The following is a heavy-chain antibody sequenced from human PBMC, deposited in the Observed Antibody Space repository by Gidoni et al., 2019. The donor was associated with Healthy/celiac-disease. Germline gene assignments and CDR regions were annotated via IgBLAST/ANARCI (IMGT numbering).Heavy chain of an antibody. V-gene: IGHV4-34*01. J-gene: IGHJ6*02. Sequence: QVHLQQCGAGLLMPSETLSLTFPVYGGSFSGYYWSWIRQPPGKGLEWIGEIKHSGSTNYNPSLKSRVSISVDTSKNQFSLKLSSVTAADTAVDYWARGVRVLGLLHRYYYGMDVWGQGTTVTVSS. D-gene: IGHD3-22*01. CDR3: ARGVRVLGLLHRYYYGMDV. CDR1: GGSFSGYY. CDR2: IKHSGST.